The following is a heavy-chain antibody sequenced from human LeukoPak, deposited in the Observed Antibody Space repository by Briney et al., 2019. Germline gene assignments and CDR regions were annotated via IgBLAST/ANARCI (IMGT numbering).Heavy chain of an antibody. CDR2: IYYSGST. V-gene: IGHV4-30-4*07. D-gene: IGHD2-8*01. Sequence: SRTLSLTCAVSGGSISGGGYSWSWIRQPPGKGLEWIGYIYYSGSTNYNPSLKSRVTISVDTSKNQFSLKLSSVTAADTAVYYCARVGNGFDYWGQGTLVTVSS. CDR1: GGSISGGGYS. CDR3: ARVGNGFDY. J-gene: IGHJ4*02.